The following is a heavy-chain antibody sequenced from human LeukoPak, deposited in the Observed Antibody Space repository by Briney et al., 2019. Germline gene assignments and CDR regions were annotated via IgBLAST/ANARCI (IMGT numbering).Heavy chain of an antibody. V-gene: IGHV4-39*01. D-gene: IGHD5-18*01. Sequence: PSETLSLTGVVYGGSFSSYYWGWIRQPPGKGLEWIGSIYYSGSTYYNPSLKSRVTISVDTSKNQFSLKLSSVTAADTAVYYCARYVDTAMAYYFDDWGQGTLVTVSS. J-gene: IGHJ4*02. CDR1: GGSFSSYY. CDR3: ARYVDTAMAYYFDD. CDR2: IYYSGST.